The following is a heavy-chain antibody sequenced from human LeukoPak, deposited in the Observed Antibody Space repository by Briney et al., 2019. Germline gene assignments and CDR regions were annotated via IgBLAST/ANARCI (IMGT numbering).Heavy chain of an antibody. CDR3: AKRLSFGVAIGDFDY. CDR2: ISGSGDST. D-gene: IGHD3-3*01. CDR1: GFTFCNYA. Sequence: GGSLRLSCAASGFTFCNYALSWGRQAPGKGLEWVSAISGSGDSTYYADTVKGRFTISRDSSMETLYLQMNSLRAEDTATYFCAKRLSFGVAIGDFDYWGQGTLVTVSS. J-gene: IGHJ4*02. V-gene: IGHV3-23*01.